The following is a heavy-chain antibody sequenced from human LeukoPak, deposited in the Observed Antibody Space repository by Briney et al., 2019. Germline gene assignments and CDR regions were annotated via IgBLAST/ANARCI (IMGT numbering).Heavy chain of an antibody. CDR3: ARYNWNDGSSDFDY. J-gene: IGHJ4*02. CDR2: IKQDGSEK. Sequence: AGGSLRLSCAASGFTFSSYWMSWVRQAPGKGLEWVANIKQDGSEKYYVDSVKGRFTISRDNAKNSLYLQINSLRAEDTAVYSCARYNWNDGSSDFDYWGQGTLVTVSS. V-gene: IGHV3-7*01. D-gene: IGHD1-1*01. CDR1: GFTFSSYW.